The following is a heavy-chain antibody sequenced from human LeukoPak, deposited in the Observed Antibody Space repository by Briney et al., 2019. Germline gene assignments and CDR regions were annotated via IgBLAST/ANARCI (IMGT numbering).Heavy chain of an antibody. CDR3: AHNQDYRSEY. CDR1: GFTFSSYA. D-gene: IGHD3-16*01. V-gene: IGHV3-30-3*01. J-gene: IGHJ1*01. CDR2: ISYDGSNK. Sequence: PGGSLRLSCAASGFTFSSYAMHWVRQAPGKGLEWVAVISYDGSNKYYADSVKGRFTISRDNSKNTLYLQMNSLRAEDTAVYYCAHNQDYRSEYWGQGTLVTVSS.